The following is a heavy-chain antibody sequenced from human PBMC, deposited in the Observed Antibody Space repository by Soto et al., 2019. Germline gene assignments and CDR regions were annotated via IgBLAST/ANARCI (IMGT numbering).Heavy chain of an antibody. Sequence: GGSLRLSCAASGFTFSSYWMHWVRQAPGKGLVWVSRINSDGSSTSYADSVKGRFTISRDNAKNTLYLQMNSLRAEDTAVYYCARPAGIAVAAPYYYGMDVWGQGTTVTVSS. CDR3: ARPAGIAVAAPYYYGMDV. V-gene: IGHV3-74*01. CDR2: INSDGSST. D-gene: IGHD6-19*01. J-gene: IGHJ6*02. CDR1: GFTFSSYW.